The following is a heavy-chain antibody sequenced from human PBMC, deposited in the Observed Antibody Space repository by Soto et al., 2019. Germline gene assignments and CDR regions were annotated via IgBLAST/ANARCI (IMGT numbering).Heavy chain of an antibody. D-gene: IGHD3-3*01. CDR3: ARDREGITIFGVVNDWFDP. CDR1: GYTFTSYD. Sequence: ASVKVSCKASGYTFTSYDINWVRQAPGQGLEWMGWMNPNCGNTDYAQKFQDRVTMTTNDSTSTAYMELSSLRSEDTAVYYCARDREGITIFGVVNDWFDPWGQGTLVTVSS. V-gene: IGHV1-8*01. J-gene: IGHJ5*02. CDR2: MNPNCGNT.